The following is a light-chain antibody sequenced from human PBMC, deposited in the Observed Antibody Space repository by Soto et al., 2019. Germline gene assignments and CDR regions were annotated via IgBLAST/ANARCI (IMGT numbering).Light chain of an antibody. CDR1: SSDVGGYNF. CDR3: CSYAGSYTWV. Sequence: QSALTQPRAVSGSPGQSVTISCTGTSSDVGGYNFGSWCQQHPGKAPKLMIYDVSKRPSGVPDRFSGSKSGNTASLTISGLQAEDEADYYCCSYAGSYTWVFGTGTKLTVL. V-gene: IGLV2-11*01. CDR2: DVS. J-gene: IGLJ1*01.